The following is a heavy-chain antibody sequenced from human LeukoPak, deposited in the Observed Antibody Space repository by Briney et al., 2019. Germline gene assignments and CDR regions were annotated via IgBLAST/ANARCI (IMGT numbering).Heavy chain of an antibody. CDR1: GFTVSSNY. CDR3: ARESGSGDGYNTDY. CDR2: IYSGGST. D-gene: IGHD5-24*01. Sequence: PGGSLRLSCAASGFTVSSNYMSWVRQAPGKGLEWVSVIYSGGSTYYADSVKGRFTISRDNSKNTLYLQMNSLRAEDTAVYYCARESGSGDGYNTDYWGQGTLVTVSS. V-gene: IGHV3-66*02. J-gene: IGHJ4*02.